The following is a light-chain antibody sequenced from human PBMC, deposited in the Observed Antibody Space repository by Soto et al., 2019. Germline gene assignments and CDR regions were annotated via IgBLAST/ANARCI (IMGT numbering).Light chain of an antibody. CDR3: QQYNSYSVT. Sequence: DIQMTQSPSTLSASVGDRVTITCRASESISSWLAWYQQKPGKAPNLLIYKASSLESGVTSRFRGSGSGTEFTLTISSLQPDDFSTYYCQQYNSYSVTFGPGTKVEIK. CDR2: KAS. V-gene: IGKV1-5*03. J-gene: IGKJ1*01. CDR1: ESISSW.